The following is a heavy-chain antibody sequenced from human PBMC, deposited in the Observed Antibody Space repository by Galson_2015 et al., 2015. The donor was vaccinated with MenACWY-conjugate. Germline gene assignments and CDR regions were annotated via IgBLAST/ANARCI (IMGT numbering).Heavy chain of an antibody. CDR3: ARGVYDSSGYYFP. J-gene: IGHJ1*01. D-gene: IGHD3-22*01. Sequence: SLRLSCAASGFTFSSYEMNWVRQAPGKGLEWVSYISSSGNTIYYADSVKGRFTISRDNAKNSLYLQMNSLRAEDKAVYYCARGVYDSSGYYFPWGQGTLVTVSS. CDR1: GFTFSSYE. V-gene: IGHV3-48*03. CDR2: ISSSGNTI.